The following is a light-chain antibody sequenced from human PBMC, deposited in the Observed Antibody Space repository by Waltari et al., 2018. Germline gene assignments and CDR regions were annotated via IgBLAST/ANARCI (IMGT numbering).Light chain of an antibody. J-gene: IGKJ1*01. CDR3: QQYGSSPA. CDR1: PSVSSSY. Sequence: EIVLTQSPGTLSLSPGERATLSCRASPSVSSSYLAWYQQKPGQAPRLLLYGASSRATGLPDRFSGSGSGTDFTLTISRLEPEDFAVYYCQQYGSSPAFGQGTKVEIK. CDR2: GAS. V-gene: IGKV3-20*01.